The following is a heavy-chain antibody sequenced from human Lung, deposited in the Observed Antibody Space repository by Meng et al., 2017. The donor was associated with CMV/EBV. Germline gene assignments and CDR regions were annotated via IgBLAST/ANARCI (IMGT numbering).Heavy chain of an antibody. CDR2: ISAYNGNT. Sequence: SVKVSCXASGYTFTSYGISWVRQAPGQGLEWMGWISAYNGNTNYAQKLQGRVTMTTDTSTSTAYMELRSLRSDDTAVYYCARDPIRVLRFLEWNYYYYGMDVWGQGTTVTCSS. V-gene: IGHV1-18*01. J-gene: IGHJ6*02. D-gene: IGHD3-3*01. CDR3: ARDPIRVLRFLEWNYYYYGMDV. CDR1: GYTFTSYG.